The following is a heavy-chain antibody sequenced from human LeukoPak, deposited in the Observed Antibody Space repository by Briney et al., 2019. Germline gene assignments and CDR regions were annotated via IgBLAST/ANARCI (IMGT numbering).Heavy chain of an antibody. CDR3: TTHMIVVVRSEDAFDI. J-gene: IGHJ3*02. D-gene: IGHD3-22*01. CDR1: GFTFSNAW. CDR2: IKSKTDGGTT. Sequence: GGSLTLSCATSGFTFSNAWMSRVRQAPGKGLEWVGRIKSKTDGGTTDYAAPVKGRFTISRDDSKNTLYLQMNSLKTEDTAVYYCTTHMIVVVRSEDAFDIWGQGTMVTVSS. V-gene: IGHV3-15*01.